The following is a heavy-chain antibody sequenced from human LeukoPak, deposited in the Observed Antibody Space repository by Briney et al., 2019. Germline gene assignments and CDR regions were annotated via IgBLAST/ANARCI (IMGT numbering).Heavy chain of an antibody. CDR2: IYYSGST. Sequence: SETLSLTCTVSGGSVSSGSYFWSWIRQPPGKGLEWIGYIYYSGSTNYNPSLKSRVTISVDTSKNQFSLKLSSVTAADTAVYYCARDGATYYYGSGSSSSPVDYWGQGTLVTVSS. J-gene: IGHJ4*02. V-gene: IGHV4-61*01. CDR1: GGSVSSGSYF. CDR3: ARDGATYYYGSGSSSSPVDY. D-gene: IGHD3-10*01.